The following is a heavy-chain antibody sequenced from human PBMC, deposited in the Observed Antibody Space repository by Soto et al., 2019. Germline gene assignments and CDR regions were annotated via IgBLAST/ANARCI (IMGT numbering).Heavy chain of an antibody. J-gene: IGHJ5*02. CDR2: IYHSGST. V-gene: IGHV4-30-2*01. D-gene: IGHD2-21*01. CDR1: GGSISSGGYS. CDR3: AGVRGPYCGGESYAPTPNWFDP. Sequence: QLQLQESGSGLVKPSQTLSLTCAVSGGSISSGGYSWSWIRQPPGKGLEWIGYIYHSGSTYYNPSLKSRVTISVDRSKNQFSQQLISGTAADSDVYYCAGVRGPYCGGESYAPTPNWFDPWGQGTLVTVSS.